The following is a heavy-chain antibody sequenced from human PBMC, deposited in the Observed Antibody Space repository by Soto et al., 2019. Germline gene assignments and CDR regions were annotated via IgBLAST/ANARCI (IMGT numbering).Heavy chain of an antibody. J-gene: IGHJ3*02. CDR3: ARDLATGEHHAFDI. D-gene: IGHD7-27*01. V-gene: IGHV1-2*04. CDR2: INPNSGGT. CDR1: GYTFTGYY. Sequence: ASVKVSCKASGYTFTGYYMHWVRQAPGQGLEWMGWINPNSGGTNYAQKFQGWVTMTRDTSISTAYMELSRLRSDDTAVYYCARDLATGEHHAFDIWGQGTMVTVSS.